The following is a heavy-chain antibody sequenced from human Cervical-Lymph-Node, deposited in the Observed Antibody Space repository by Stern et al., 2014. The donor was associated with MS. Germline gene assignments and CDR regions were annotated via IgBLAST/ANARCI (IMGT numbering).Heavy chain of an antibody. J-gene: IGHJ6*02. Sequence: QVQLVQSGAEVRKPGSSVKVSCKASGVTYSTYTINWVRQAPGQGLEWMGRIIPILGIANYAQKFQGRVTITADKSTSTAYMELSSLRSEDTAVYYCAHFHQHYGMDVWGQGTAVTVSS. CDR2: IIPILGIA. CDR1: GVTYSTYT. CDR3: AHFHQHYGMDV. V-gene: IGHV1-69*02. D-gene: IGHD3-3*02.